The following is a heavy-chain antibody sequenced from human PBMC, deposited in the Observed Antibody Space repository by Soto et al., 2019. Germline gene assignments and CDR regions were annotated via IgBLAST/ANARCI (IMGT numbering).Heavy chain of an antibody. V-gene: IGHV4-39*01. D-gene: IGHD6-13*01. CDR3: ARRERAAGTDWWFDP. CDR1: GGSISSSRCH. J-gene: IGHJ5*02. Sequence: SETLSLTCTVSGGSISSSRCHWGWIRQPPGKGLEWIASIKYSGSTYYSPSLKSRVTISVDTSKNQFSLKLSAVTAADTAVYYCARRERAAGTDWWFDPWGQGTLVTVS. CDR2: IKYSGST.